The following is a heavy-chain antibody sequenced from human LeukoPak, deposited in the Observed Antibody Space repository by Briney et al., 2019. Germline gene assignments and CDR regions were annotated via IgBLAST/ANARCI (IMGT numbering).Heavy chain of an antibody. CDR3: ARDAGYSYYFYYMDV. J-gene: IGHJ6*03. Sequence: GGSLRLSCAASGFTFSSYSMNWVRQAPGKGLEWVSSSSSSNSDKYYADSVKGRFTISRDNAKNSLYLQMNSLRAEDTAVYFCARDAGYSYYFYYMDVWGKGTTVTVSS. V-gene: IGHV3-21*06. CDR1: GFTFSSYS. CDR2: SSSSNSDK.